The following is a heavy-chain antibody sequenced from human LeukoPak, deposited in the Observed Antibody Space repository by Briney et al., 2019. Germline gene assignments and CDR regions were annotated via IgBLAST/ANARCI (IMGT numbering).Heavy chain of an antibody. CDR1: GFTFSSYA. D-gene: IGHD3-10*01. CDR3: ARDHEPGTHYGSLP. J-gene: IGHJ5*02. Sequence: PGGSLRLSCAASGFTFSSYAMHWVRQAPGKGLEWVAVISYDGSNKYYADSVKGRFTISRDNSKNTLYLQMNSLRAEDTAVYYCARDHEPGTHYGSLPWGQGTLVTVSS. CDR2: ISYDGSNK. V-gene: IGHV3-30-3*01.